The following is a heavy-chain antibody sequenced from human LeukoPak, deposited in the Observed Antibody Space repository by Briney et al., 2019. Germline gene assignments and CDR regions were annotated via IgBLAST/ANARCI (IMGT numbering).Heavy chain of an antibody. CDR3: ARPFTVTTAAFDI. Sequence: SETLSLTCTVSGGSISSSSYYWGWIRQPPGKGLEWIGSIYYSGSTYYNPSLKSRVTISVDTSKNQFSLKLSSVTAADTAVYYCARPFTVTTAAFDIWGQGTMVTVSS. J-gene: IGHJ3*02. CDR2: IYYSGST. CDR1: GGSISSSSYY. D-gene: IGHD4-17*01. V-gene: IGHV4-39*07.